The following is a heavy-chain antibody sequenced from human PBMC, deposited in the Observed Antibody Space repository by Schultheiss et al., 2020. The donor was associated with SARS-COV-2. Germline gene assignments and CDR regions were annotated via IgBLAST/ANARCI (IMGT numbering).Heavy chain of an antibody. J-gene: IGHJ4*02. V-gene: IGHV3-53*01. CDR1: GFTFSSYW. CDR3: ARDEEY. CDR2: IYSGGST. Sequence: GGSLRLSCAASGFTFSSYWMSWVRQAPGKGLEWVSVIYSGGSTYYADSVKGRFTISRDNSKNTLYLQMNSLRAEDTAVYYCARDEEYWGQGTLVTVSS.